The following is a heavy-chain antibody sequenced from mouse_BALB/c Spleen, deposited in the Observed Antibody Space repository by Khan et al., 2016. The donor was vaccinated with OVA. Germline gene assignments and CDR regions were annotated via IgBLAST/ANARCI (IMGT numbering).Heavy chain of an antibody. CDR2: IAPGNDSS. Sequence: DLVKPGASVKLSCKASGYTFTNYWINWIKQRPGQGLEWIGRIAPGNDSSNYNQKFKGKATLTVDTSSSTANIQLSSLSYEDAAVYFCASEKYYDRTGYAMDYWGQGTSVTVSS. J-gene: IGHJ4*01. CDR1: GYTFTNYW. V-gene: IGHV1S41*01. D-gene: IGHD2-4*01. CDR3: ASEKYYDRTGYAMDY.